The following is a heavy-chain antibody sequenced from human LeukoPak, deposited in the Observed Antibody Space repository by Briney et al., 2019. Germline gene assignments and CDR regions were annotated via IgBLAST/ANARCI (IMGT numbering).Heavy chain of an antibody. CDR1: GYTFKNYG. V-gene: IGHV1-18*01. CDR2: ISAYNGHT. CDR3: ARGGYYQGNGGYFEY. D-gene: IGHD3-22*01. J-gene: IGHJ4*02. Sequence: GASVKVSCKASGYTFKNYGINWVRQAPGKGLEWMGWISAYNGHTYYPQKFQGRVTMTTDTVPSTGHMDGTAYMELRRLTSDDTAVYYCARGGYYQGNGGYFEYWGQGTLVTVSS.